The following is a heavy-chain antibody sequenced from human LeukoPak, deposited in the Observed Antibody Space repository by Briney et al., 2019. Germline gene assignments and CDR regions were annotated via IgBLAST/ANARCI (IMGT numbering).Heavy chain of an antibody. D-gene: IGHD2-15*01. CDR2: ISGSGGST. V-gene: IGHV3-23*01. Sequence: GGSLRLSCAASGFTFSSYAMSWVRRAPGKGLEWVSAISGSGGSTYYADSVKGRFTISRDNSKNTLYPQMNSLRAEDTAVYYCAKTVSVVVVAATHVDYWGQGTLVTVSS. J-gene: IGHJ4*02. CDR1: GFTFSSYA. CDR3: AKTVSVVVVAATHVDY.